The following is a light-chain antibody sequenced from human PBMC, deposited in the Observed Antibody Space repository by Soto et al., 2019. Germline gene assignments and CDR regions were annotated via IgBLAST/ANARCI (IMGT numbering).Light chain of an antibody. CDR2: DAS. CDR3: QQNGNAPIT. Sequence: EIVLSQSPATLSLSPGEGATLSCGASQSVFSSYLAWYQQKPGLAPRLLIYDASSRATGIPDRFSGSGSGTDYTLTISRLEPEDFAVYYCQQNGNAPITFGQGTRLEIK. CDR1: QSVFSSY. J-gene: IGKJ5*01. V-gene: IGKV3D-20*01.